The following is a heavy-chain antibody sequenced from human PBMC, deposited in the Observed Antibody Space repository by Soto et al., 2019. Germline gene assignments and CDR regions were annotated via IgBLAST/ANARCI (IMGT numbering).Heavy chain of an antibody. CDR3: ASLSTMVRGSPEYYYCYGMDV. D-gene: IGHD3-10*01. J-gene: IGHJ6*02. CDR2: IIPIFGTA. CDR1: GGSFRSYA. Sequence: GASVQVSCQASGGSFRSYAIRWVRLAPGQGLEWMGGIIPIFGTANDAQKFRGRVTITADESTSTAYMELSSLRSEDTAVYYCASLSTMVRGSPEYYYCYGMDVWGQGTTVTVSS. V-gene: IGHV1-69*13.